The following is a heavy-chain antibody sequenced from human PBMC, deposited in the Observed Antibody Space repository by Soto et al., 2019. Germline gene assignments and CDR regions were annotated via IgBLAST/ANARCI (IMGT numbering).Heavy chain of an antibody. CDR2: INSDGSST. CDR1: GFTFSSYW. J-gene: IGHJ4*02. V-gene: IGHV3-74*01. D-gene: IGHD3-10*01. CDR3: ARVFYWFGELSFDY. Sequence: GGSLRLSCAASGFTFSSYWMHWVRQAPGKGLVWVSRINSDGSSTSYADSVKGRFTISRDNAKNTLYLQMNSLRAEDTAVYYCARVFYWFGELSFDYWGQGTLVTVSS.